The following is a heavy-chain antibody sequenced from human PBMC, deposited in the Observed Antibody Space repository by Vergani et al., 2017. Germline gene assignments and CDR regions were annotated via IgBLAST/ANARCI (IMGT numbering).Heavy chain of an antibody. J-gene: IGHJ4*02. Sequence: EVQLLESGGGLVQPGGSLRLSCAASGFTFSTYAMSWVRQAPGRGLEWVSGISFSGDNTYYADSVKGRFTISRDNSKNTLYPQMNSLRAEDTAVYYCAKDRRYSGSYLDYWGQGTLVTVSS. D-gene: IGHD1-26*01. CDR1: GFTFSTYA. CDR3: AKDRRYSGSYLDY. V-gene: IGHV3-23*01. CDR2: ISFSGDNT.